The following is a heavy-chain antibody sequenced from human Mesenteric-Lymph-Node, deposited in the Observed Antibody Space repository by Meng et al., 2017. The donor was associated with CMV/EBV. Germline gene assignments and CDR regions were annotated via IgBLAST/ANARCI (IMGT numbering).Heavy chain of an antibody. CDR2: ISTDGSTT. CDR3: ARGNWALGY. V-gene: IGHV3-74*01. D-gene: IGHD7-27*01. Sequence: GGSLRLSCVASGFTLSTYWMHWVRQAPGEGPVWVSRISTDGSTTNYEDSVKGRFAISRDNARNTLYLQMNSLRAEDTAVYYCARGNWALGYWGQGTLVTVSS. CDR1: GFTLSTYW. J-gene: IGHJ4*02.